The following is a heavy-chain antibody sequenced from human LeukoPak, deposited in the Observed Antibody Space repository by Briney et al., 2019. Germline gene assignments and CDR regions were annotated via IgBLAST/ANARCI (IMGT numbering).Heavy chain of an antibody. CDR1: GASISNYY. Sequence: PSETLSLTCTVSGASISNYYWSWIRQPPGKGLEWIAYIFPSGSTSSNPSLKSRVTISIDTSKNHFSLKLSYVTAADTAVYYCARQSNEYLYFDYWGQGSLVTVSS. CDR2: IFPSGST. V-gene: IGHV4-4*09. CDR3: ARQSNEYLYFDY. D-gene: IGHD2/OR15-2a*01. J-gene: IGHJ4*02.